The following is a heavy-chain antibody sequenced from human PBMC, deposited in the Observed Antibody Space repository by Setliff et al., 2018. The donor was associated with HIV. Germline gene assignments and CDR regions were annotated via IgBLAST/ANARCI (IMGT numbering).Heavy chain of an antibody. J-gene: IGHJ3*02. Sequence: ASVKVSCKVSGFTFTDFNMHWVQQAPGKGLEWMGLVDPKDGETMYAEKFQGRVTVTTDTSTGTLYMELSNLRSDDSAVYYCARAGGGATDQAFDIWGQGTMVTVSS. CDR1: GFTFTDFN. CDR3: ARAGGGATDQAFDI. V-gene: IGHV1-69-2*01. D-gene: IGHD2-2*01. CDR2: VDPKDGET.